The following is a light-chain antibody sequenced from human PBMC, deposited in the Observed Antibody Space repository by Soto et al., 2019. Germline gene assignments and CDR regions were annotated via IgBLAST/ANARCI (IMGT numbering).Light chain of an antibody. V-gene: IGKV1-33*01. CDR1: HDIILY. J-gene: IGKJ5*01. Sequence: QMAKCPSSLTSSGGDTVTNSXQESHDIILYLYWYQQKPGXALKXXXADXSNLHPGGPSRLRGSGSGTEFSFNITSLQPEYFAKYYCQQYEKPTITFGQGTQLDIK. CDR2: DXS. CDR3: QQYEKPTIT.